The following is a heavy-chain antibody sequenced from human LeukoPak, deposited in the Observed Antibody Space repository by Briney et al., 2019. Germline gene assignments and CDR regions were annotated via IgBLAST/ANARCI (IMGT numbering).Heavy chain of an antibody. J-gene: IGHJ4*02. CDR3: ARIVVVTSTDYFDS. CDR2: IFYSGIT. D-gene: IGHD3-22*01. CDR1: GGSISGTLYY. Sequence: SQTLSLTCTVSGGSISGTLYYWGWIRQPPGKGLEWIGSIFYSGITYYNPSLQSRVTISVDASKSQFSLHLSSVTAADTALYYCARIVVVTSTDYFDSWGQGTLVTVSS. V-gene: IGHV4-39*01.